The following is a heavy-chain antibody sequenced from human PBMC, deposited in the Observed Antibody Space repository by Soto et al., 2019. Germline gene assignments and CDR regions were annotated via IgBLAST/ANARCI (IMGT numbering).Heavy chain of an antibody. J-gene: IGHJ5*02. Sequence: PTRVNPTEAHGLTCIFCGFSLSTRGVGVGWIRQPPGKALEWLGFIYWNDDKRYSPSLKSRLTITKDTSKNQVVLTMTNMDPVDTATYYCAKSGSSGWYGWFDTWGQGTLVTVSS. D-gene: IGHD6-19*01. CDR1: GFSLSTRGVG. V-gene: IGHV2-5*01. CDR2: IYWNDDK. CDR3: AKSGSSGWYGWFDT.